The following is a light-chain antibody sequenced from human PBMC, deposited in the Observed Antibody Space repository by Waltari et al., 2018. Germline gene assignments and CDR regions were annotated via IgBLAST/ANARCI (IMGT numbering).Light chain of an antibody. CDR3: QHYLRLPAT. J-gene: IGKJ1*01. V-gene: IGKV3-20*01. CDR1: QSVNRV. Sequence: EIVLTQSPGTLSLSPGERATLSCRTSQSVNRVLAWYQLKPGQAPRLLIYGASSRATGIPDRFSGGGSGTDFSLTINRLEPEDFAIYYCQHYLRLPATFGQGTKVEIK. CDR2: GAS.